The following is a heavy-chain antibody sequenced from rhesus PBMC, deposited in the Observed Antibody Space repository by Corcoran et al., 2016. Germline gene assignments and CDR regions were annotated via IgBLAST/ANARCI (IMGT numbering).Heavy chain of an antibody. Sequence: QVQLQESGPGLVKPSETLSLTCAVSGGSIRDDYYWSWIRQPPGKGLEWIGYIYGSGGGTNYNPSRKIRVTISIDTSTNQFSLKLSSVTAADTAVYYCARPYSSWTDDAFDFWGQGLRVTVSS. CDR3: ARPYSSWTDDAFDF. V-gene: IGHV4-106*01. D-gene: IGHD6-13*01. CDR2: IYGSGGGT. J-gene: IGHJ3*01. CDR1: GGSIRDDYY.